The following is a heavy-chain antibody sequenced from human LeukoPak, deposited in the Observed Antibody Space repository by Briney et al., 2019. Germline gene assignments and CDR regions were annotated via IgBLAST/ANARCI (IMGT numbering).Heavy chain of an antibody. CDR2: IYYTGST. CDR1: GGSISSSSYY. J-gene: IGHJ4*02. D-gene: IGHD3-22*01. CDR3: ARGHYYDSSGYYLPFEY. V-gene: IGHV4-39*01. Sequence: SETLSLTCTVSGGSISSSSYYWGWIRQPPGKGLEWIGCIYYTGSTYYNPSLKSRVTISVDTSKNQFSLKLSSVTAADTAVYYCARGHYYDSSGYYLPFEYWGQGTLVTVSS.